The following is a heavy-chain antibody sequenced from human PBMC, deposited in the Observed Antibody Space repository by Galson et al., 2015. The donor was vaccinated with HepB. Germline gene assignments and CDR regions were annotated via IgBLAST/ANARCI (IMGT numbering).Heavy chain of an antibody. V-gene: IGHV3-49*04. CDR1: GFTFGDYG. J-gene: IGHJ4*02. Sequence: LRLSCAASGFTFGDYGMSWVRQAPGRGLEWVGFIRSRPHGGTPEYAASVRGRFTISRDDSKGIAFLQMNSLKTEDTAVYYCTRARFKNCSGGSCYSPFDCWGQGTLATVSS. D-gene: IGHD2-15*01. CDR2: IRSRPHGGTP. CDR3: TRARFKNCSGGSCYSPFDC.